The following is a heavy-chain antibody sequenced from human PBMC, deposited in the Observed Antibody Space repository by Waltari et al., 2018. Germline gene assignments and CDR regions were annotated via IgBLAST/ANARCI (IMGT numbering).Heavy chain of an antibody. V-gene: IGHV4-39*07. CDR3: ARDTGTNYYFDY. CDR2: IYYSGST. D-gene: IGHD1-1*01. J-gene: IGHJ4*02. Sequence: QLPLQESGPGLVTPSETLSLTCTVSGGSISRSSYYWGWIRQPPGKGLEWIGSIYYSGSTYYNPSLKSRVTISVDTSKNQFSLKLSSVTAADTAVYYCARDTGTNYYFDYWGQGTLVTVSS. CDR1: GGSISRSSYY.